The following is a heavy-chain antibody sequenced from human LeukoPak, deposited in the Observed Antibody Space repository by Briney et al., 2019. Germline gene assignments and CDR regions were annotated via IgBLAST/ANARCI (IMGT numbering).Heavy chain of an antibody. CDR2: ISAYNGNT. CDR3: ATNYYCSSTSCLDY. J-gene: IGHJ4*02. CDR1: GYTFTSYG. D-gene: IGHD2-2*01. V-gene: IGHV1-18*01. Sequence: ASVEVSCKASGYTFTSYGISWVRQAPGQGLEWMGWISAYNGNTNYAQKLQGRVTITTDTSTSTAYMELRSLRSDDTALYYCATNYYCSSTSCLDYWGQGTLVTVSS.